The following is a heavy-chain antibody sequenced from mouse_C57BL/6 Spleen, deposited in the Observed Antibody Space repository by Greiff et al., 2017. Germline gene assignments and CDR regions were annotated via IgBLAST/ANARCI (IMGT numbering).Heavy chain of an antibody. CDR2: IYPGSGST. J-gene: IGHJ4*01. V-gene: IGHV1-55*01. CDR3: ARSYYCSSYEEAMDY. Sequence: QVQLQQPGAELVKPGASVKMSCKASGYTFTSYWITWVKQRPGQGLEWIGDIYPGSGSTNYNEKFKSKAKLTVDTSSSTAYMQLSSLTSEDSAVYYGARSYYCSSYEEAMDYWGQGTSGTVSS. CDR1: GYTFTSYW. D-gene: IGHD1-1*01.